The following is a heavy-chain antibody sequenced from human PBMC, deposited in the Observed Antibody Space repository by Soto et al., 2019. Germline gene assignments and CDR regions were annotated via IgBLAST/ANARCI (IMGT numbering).Heavy chain of an antibody. CDR2: IYLSGST. V-gene: IGHV4-4*02. Sequence: SEILSLTCAVSGGSISSGNWWSWVRQPPGQGLEWIGEIYLSGSTNYNPSLKSRVTISVDKSKNQFSLRLNSVTAADTAVYYCAGDSIPAAGGFDCWGQGTLVTVSS. J-gene: IGHJ4*02. CDR3: AGDSIPAAGGFDC. D-gene: IGHD6-13*01. CDR1: GGSISSGNW.